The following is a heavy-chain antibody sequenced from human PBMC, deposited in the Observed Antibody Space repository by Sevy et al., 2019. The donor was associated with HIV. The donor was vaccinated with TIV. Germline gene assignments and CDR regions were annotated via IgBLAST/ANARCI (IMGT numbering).Heavy chain of an antibody. D-gene: IGHD2-15*01. V-gene: IGHV5-51*01. CDR1: GYSFTSYW. CDR3: ARHWPGEDIVVEVAALAFDM. Sequence: GESLKISCKGSGYSFTSYWIGWVRQMPGKGLEWMGIIYPGDSDTRYSPSFQGQVTTSADKSISTAYLQWSSLKASDTAMYYCARHWPGEDIVVEVAALAFDMWGQGTMVTVSS. CDR2: IYPGDSDT. J-gene: IGHJ3*02.